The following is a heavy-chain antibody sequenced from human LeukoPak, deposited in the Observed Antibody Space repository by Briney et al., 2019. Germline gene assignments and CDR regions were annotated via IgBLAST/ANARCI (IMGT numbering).Heavy chain of an antibody. Sequence: SETLSLTCTVSGGSISSYYWSWIRQPAGKGLEWIGRIYTSGSTNYNPSLKSRVTMSVDTSKNQFSLKLSSVTAADTAVYYCARGRIVGATFAFDIWGQGTMVTVSS. CDR3: ARGRIVGATFAFDI. V-gene: IGHV4-4*07. CDR1: GGSISSYY. D-gene: IGHD1-26*01. J-gene: IGHJ3*02. CDR2: IYTSGST.